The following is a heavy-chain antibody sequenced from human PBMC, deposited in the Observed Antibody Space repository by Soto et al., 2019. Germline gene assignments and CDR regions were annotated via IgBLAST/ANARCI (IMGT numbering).Heavy chain of an antibody. J-gene: IGHJ4*02. CDR1: GDSIRSGSYH. Sequence: QLQLQESGPGLVKPSETLSLTCTVSGDSIRSGSYHWAWIRQSPGKGLEYIASIYYTGTAYYNPSLKSRVTISADTSRNQVSVKVGSVTAADTAAYFCVRHVGDRLWYFDFWGQGTPVTVSS. D-gene: IGHD2-21*01. CDR3: VRHVGDRLWYFDF. CDR2: IYYTGTA. V-gene: IGHV4-39*01.